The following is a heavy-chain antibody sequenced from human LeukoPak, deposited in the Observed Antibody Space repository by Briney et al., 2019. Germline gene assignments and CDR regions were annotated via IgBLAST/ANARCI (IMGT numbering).Heavy chain of an antibody. V-gene: IGHV3-30-3*01. Sequence: PGRSLRLSCAASGFTFSSYAMHWVRQAPGKGLEWVAVISYDGSNKYYADSVKGRFIISRDNAKNSLYLQMNSLRAEDTAVYYCARTGVVVPAAIPFDYWGQGTLVTVSS. D-gene: IGHD2-2*01. CDR3: ARTGVVVPAAIPFDY. CDR1: GFTFSSYA. CDR2: ISYDGSNK. J-gene: IGHJ4*02.